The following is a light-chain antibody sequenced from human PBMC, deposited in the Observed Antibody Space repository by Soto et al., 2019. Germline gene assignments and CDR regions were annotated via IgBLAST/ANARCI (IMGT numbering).Light chain of an antibody. CDR2: AAS. J-gene: IGKJ4*01. Sequence: AIRMTQSPSSFSASTGDRVTITCRASQGISSYLAWYQQKPGKAPKLLIYAASTLQSGVPSRFSGSGSGTDFTITISCLQAEDFATYYRQQYYSYPRTFGGGTKVEIK. CDR1: QGISSY. CDR3: QQYYSYPRT. V-gene: IGKV1-8*01.